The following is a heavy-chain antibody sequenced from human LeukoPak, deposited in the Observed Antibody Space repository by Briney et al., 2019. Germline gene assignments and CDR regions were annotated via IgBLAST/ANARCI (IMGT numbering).Heavy chain of an antibody. CDR1: GINVSANY. V-gene: IGHV3-66*02. CDR2: IYGAGAA. J-gene: IGHJ4*02. Sequence: GGSLRLSCAASGINVSANYMTWIRQAPGKGLEWVSLIYGAGAAYYAESVRGRFIISRDNSKNTLFLQMNSLRAEDTAVYYCVSSTGQQLIPYDYWGQGIHVAVSS. CDR3: VSSTGQQLIPYDY. D-gene: IGHD6-13*01.